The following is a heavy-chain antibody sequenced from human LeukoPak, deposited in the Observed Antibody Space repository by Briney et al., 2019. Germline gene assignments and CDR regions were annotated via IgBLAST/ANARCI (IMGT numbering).Heavy chain of an antibody. V-gene: IGHV1-2*02. CDR1: GYTFTGYY. CDR2: INPNSGGT. J-gene: IGHJ4*02. CDR3: ARDPGDYDFWSGYPKYYFDY. D-gene: IGHD3-3*01. Sequence: ASVKVSCKASGYTFTGYYMHWVRQAPGQGLEWMGWINPNSGGTNYAQRFQGRVTMTRDTSISTAYMELSRLRSDDTAVYYCARDPGDYDFWSGYPKYYFDYWGQGTLVTVSS.